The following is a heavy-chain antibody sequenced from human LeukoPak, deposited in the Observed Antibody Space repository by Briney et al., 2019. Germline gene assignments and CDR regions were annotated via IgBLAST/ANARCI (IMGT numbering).Heavy chain of an antibody. CDR1: GFTFSSYW. V-gene: IGHV3-23*01. D-gene: IGHD2-2*01. CDR2: ISGSGGST. CDR3: AVVVPAAMMAY. J-gene: IGHJ4*02. Sequence: GGSLRLSCAASGFTFSSYWMSWVRQAPGKGLEWVSAISGSGGSTYYADSVKGRFTISRDNSKNTLYLQMNSLRAEDTAVYYCAVVVPAAMMAYWGQGTLVTVSS.